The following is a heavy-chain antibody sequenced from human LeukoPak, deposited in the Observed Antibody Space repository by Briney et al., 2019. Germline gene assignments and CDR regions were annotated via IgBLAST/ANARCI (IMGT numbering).Heavy chain of an antibody. CDR2: ISYDGSNK. J-gene: IGHJ4*02. Sequence: PGRSLRLSCAASGFTFSSYGMHWVRQAPGKGLEWVAVISYDGSNKYYADSVKGRFTISRDNSKNTLYLQMNSLRAEDTAVYYCAKQPQLVYFDYWGQGTLATVSS. CDR3: AKQPQLVYFDY. V-gene: IGHV3-30*18. D-gene: IGHD6-13*01. CDR1: GFTFSSYG.